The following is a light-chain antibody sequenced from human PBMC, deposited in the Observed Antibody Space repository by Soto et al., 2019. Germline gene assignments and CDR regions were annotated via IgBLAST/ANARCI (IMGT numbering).Light chain of an antibody. CDR2: DVS. J-gene: IGLJ3*02. Sequence: QSVLTQPASVSGSPGQSITISCTGTISDIGAYNYVGWYQHHPGKATKLLIYDVSYRHSGVSNRFSGSKSGNTASLTISGLQAEDEAEYYCSSVATSSPMVFSGGTKLTVL. V-gene: IGLV2-14*03. CDR3: SSVATSSPMV. CDR1: ISDIGAYNY.